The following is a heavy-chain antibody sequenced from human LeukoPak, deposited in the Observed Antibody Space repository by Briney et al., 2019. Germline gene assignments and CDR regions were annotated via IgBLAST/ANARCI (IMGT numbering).Heavy chain of an antibody. J-gene: IGHJ6*03. Sequence: PGGSLRLSCAASGFTFSSYEMNWVRQSPGKGLEWVSGISGSGDSTYYADSVKGRFTVSRDNSKNTLYLQMNSLTAEDTAVYYCARDQNYYDSSGYYPTLYYYYYMDVWGKGTTVTISS. CDR3: ARDQNYYDSSGYYPTLYYYYYMDV. CDR2: ISGSGDST. CDR1: GFTFSSYE. D-gene: IGHD3-22*01. V-gene: IGHV3-23*01.